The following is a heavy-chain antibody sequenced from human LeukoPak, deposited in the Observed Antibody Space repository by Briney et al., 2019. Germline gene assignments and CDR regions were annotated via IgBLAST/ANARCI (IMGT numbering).Heavy chain of an antibody. CDR1: GFTLSSYW. J-gene: IGHJ4*02. V-gene: IGHV3-7*01. D-gene: IGHD2-2*03. CDR2: IKQDGSEK. CDR3: ARDRDGSTHGLFDF. Sequence: PGGSLRLSCAASGFTLSSYWMSWVRQDPGKGLEWVAKIKQDGSEKQYVDSVKGRFTISRDNAKNSLYLEMNSLRAEDTAVYYCARDRDGSTHGLFDFWGQGTLVTVSS.